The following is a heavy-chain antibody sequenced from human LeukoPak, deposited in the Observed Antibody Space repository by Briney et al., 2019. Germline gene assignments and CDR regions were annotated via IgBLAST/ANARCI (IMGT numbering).Heavy chain of an antibody. CDR2: ISSSSSYI. CDR1: GFTFSSYS. J-gene: IGHJ4*02. V-gene: IGHV3-21*01. D-gene: IGHD6-19*01. Sequence: GGSLRLSCAASGFTFSSYSMNWVRQAPGKGLEWVSSISSSSSYIYYADSVKGRFTISRDNAKSSLYLQMNSLRAEDTAVYYCARGRRAPGYSSGWSYFDYWGQGTLVTVSS. CDR3: ARGRRAPGYSSGWSYFDY.